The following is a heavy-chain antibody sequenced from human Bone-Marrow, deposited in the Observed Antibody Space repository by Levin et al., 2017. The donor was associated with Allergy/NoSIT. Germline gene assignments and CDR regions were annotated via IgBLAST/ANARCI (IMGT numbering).Heavy chain of an antibody. CDR2: TIPVFGTP. Sequence: ASVKVSCKASGGTFAGSPIGWVRQAPGQGLEWMGGTIPVFGTPNYAQMFQGRLTITADESTNTAYMELSSLRSEDTAVYYCATSPHYYGSGSYYRLDYWGQGTLVTVSS. CDR3: ATSPHYYGSGSYYRLDY. CDR1: GGTFAGSP. V-gene: IGHV1-69*13. J-gene: IGHJ4*02. D-gene: IGHD3-10*01.